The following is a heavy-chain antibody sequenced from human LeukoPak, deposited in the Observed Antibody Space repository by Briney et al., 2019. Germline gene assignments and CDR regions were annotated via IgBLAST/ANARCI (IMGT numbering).Heavy chain of an antibody. CDR3: ARRRGYSYGRNNYYFDY. V-gene: IGHV3-7*03. Sequence: PGGSLRLSCAASGFNFSNYWTSWVRQTPGKGLEWVANINRDGSEKYYVDSVEGQFTISRDNAKNSLFLQMNSLRVEDTAVYYCARRRGYSYGRNNYYFDYWSQGTLVTVSS. CDR2: INRDGSEK. J-gene: IGHJ4*02. CDR1: GFNFSNYW. D-gene: IGHD5-18*01.